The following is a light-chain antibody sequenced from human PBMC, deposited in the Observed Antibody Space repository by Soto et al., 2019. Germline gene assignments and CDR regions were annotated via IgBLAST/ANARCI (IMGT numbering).Light chain of an antibody. CDR1: QNVDSNY. CDR3: QQYDISPWT. CDR2: GAS. J-gene: IGKJ1*01. V-gene: IGKV3-20*01. Sequence: IVLTQSPGTLSLSPWEREKLSCRASQNVDSNYLAWYQQKPGQAPRIIIFGASGRATGIPDRFSGSGSGTDFTLTISRLEPEDFAVYYCQQYDISPWTFGQGTKVDI.